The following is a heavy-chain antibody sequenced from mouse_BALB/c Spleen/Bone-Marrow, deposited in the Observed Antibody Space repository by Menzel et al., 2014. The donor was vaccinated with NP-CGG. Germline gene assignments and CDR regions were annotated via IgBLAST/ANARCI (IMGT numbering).Heavy chain of an antibody. V-gene: IGHV6-6*01. J-gene: IGHJ3*01. Sequence: EVHLVESGGGLVQPGGSMKVSCAASGFTFSDAWMDWVRQSPEKGLEWVVEIRTKADNHATYYAESVKGKFTISRDDSRGTVYLQMNNLRAEDTGIYRCTIHGVLAYWGQGTLVTVSA. CDR3: TIHGVLAY. CDR1: GFTFSDAW. CDR2: IRTKADNHAT.